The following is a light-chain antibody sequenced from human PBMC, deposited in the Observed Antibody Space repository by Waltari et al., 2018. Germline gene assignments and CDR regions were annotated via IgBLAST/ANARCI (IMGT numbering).Light chain of an antibody. CDR3: CSYEGSVQV. CDR2: DVS. J-gene: IGLJ3*02. Sequence: QSALTQPRSVSGSPGQSVTISCTGTSSAVGGYNYVSWYQQYPGKAPKLMIYDVSKRPSGVPDRFSGSKSGNTASLTISGLQAEDEADYYCCSYEGSVQVFGGGTKLTVL. V-gene: IGLV2-11*01. CDR1: SSAVGGYNY.